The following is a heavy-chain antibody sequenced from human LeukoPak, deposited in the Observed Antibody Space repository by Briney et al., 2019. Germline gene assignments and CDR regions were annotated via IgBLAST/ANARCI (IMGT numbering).Heavy chain of an antibody. J-gene: IGHJ4*02. V-gene: IGHV3-48*02. CDR3: AGSVTGTWFYY. CDR1: GLTFNTCS. Sequence: PGGSLRLSCAASGLTFNTCSMNWVRQAPGKGLEWLSYISSDSSIIHYSDSVKGRFTISRDNAKNSLFLQMNSLRDEDTAVYYCAGSVTGTWFYYWGQGTLVTVSS. D-gene: IGHD6-6*01. CDR2: ISSDSSII.